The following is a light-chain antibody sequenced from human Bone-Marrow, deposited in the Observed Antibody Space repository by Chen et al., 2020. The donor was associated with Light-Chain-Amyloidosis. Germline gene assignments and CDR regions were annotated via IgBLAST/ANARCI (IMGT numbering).Light chain of an antibody. CDR3: QVWDRSSDRPV. CDR1: NIRTTS. V-gene: IGLV3-21*02. CDR2: DDS. J-gene: IGLJ3*02. Sequence: SYVLTQPSSVSVAPGQTATIACGGNNIRTTSVHWYQQTPGQAPLLVVYDDSDRPSGIPERLSGSNAGNTATLTISRVEAGEEADYYCQVWDRSSDRPVFGGGTKLTVL.